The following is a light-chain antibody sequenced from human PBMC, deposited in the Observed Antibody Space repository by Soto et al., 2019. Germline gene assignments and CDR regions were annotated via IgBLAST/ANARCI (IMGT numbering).Light chain of an antibody. V-gene: IGKV1-5*01. Sequence: DVQMTQSPSSLSASVGDKVTITCRASQSISTWLAWYQQKPGKAPKLLIFDASSLESGVPSRFIGSGSGTEFTLTFNSLQPDDFATYYCQQYESYPWTFGQGTKVEIK. CDR2: DAS. J-gene: IGKJ1*01. CDR1: QSISTW. CDR3: QQYESYPWT.